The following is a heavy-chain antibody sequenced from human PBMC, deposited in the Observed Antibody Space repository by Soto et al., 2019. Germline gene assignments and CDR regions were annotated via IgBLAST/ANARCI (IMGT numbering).Heavy chain of an antibody. CDR3: ARNDTSGHYSDY. J-gene: IGHJ4*02. CDR2: ISVNSGTT. Sequence: ASVKVSCKASGYNFNTYGITWVRQAPGQGLEWMGWISVNSGTTNYAQKIQGRVTMTTDTSSTTASMELRSLRSDDTAVYYCARNDTSGHYSDYWGQGTLVTVSS. D-gene: IGHD3-22*01. V-gene: IGHV1-18*01. CDR1: GYNFNTYG.